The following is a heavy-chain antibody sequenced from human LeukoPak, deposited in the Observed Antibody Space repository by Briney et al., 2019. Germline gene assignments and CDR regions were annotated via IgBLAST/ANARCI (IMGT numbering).Heavy chain of an antibody. V-gene: IGHV3-23*01. J-gene: IGHJ6*02. Sequence: GGSLRLSCAASGFTFSSYAMSWVRQAPGKGLEWVSAISGSGGSTYYADSVKGRFTISRDNSKNTLYLQMTSLRAEDTAVYYCAKAPLYYYGMDVWGQGTTVTVSS. CDR2: ISGSGGST. CDR1: GFTFSSYA. CDR3: AKAPLYYYGMDV.